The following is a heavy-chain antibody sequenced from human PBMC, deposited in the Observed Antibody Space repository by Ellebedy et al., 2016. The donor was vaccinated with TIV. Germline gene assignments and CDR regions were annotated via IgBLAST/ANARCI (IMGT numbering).Heavy chain of an antibody. CDR3: ARHYYDSSGYYYEGAFDI. J-gene: IGHJ3*02. Sequence: GESLKISXASSGFTSSSYWMSWVRQAPGKGLEWVANIKQDGSEKYYVDSVKGRFTISRDNAKNSLYLQMNSLRAEDTAVYYCARHYYDSSGYYYEGAFDIWGQGTMVTVSS. D-gene: IGHD3-22*01. CDR2: IKQDGSEK. V-gene: IGHV3-7*01. CDR1: GFTSSSYW.